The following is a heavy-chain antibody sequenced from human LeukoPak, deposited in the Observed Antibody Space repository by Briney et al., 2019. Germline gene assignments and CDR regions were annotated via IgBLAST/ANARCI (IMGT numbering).Heavy chain of an antibody. CDR2: ISSSGSTI. CDR1: GFTFSSYE. D-gene: IGHD5-24*01. V-gene: IGHV3-48*03. CDR3: AKGLEMATNSALGY. Sequence: GGSLRLSCAASGFTFSSYEMNWVRQAPGKGLEWVSYISSSGSTIYYADSVKGRFTISRDNSKNTLYLQMNSLRAEDTAVYYCAKGLEMATNSALGYWGQGTLVTVSS. J-gene: IGHJ4*02.